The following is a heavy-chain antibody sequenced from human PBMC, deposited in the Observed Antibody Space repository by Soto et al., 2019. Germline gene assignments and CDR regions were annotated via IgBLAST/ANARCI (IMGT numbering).Heavy chain of an antibody. CDR3: ARDEDSSGYPSQSDY. Sequence: ASVKVSCKASGYTFTGYYMHWVRQAPGQELEWMGWINPNSGGTNYAQKFQGRVTMTRDTSISTAYMELSRLRSDDTAVYYCARDEDSSGYPSQSDYWGQGTLVTVSS. CDR1: GYTFTGYY. CDR2: INPNSGGT. D-gene: IGHD3-22*01. V-gene: IGHV1-2*02. J-gene: IGHJ4*02.